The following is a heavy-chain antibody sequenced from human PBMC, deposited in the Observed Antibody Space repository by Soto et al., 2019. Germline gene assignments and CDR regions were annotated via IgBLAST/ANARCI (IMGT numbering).Heavy chain of an antibody. CDR3: SRFIMVGGWFDPNYYHGMDV. CDR2: ISGYNGNT. Sequence: QVQLVQSGAEVKKPGASVTVSCKTSGYTFSNYGINWVRQAPGQGLEWMGWISGYNGNTNYAQTVQGRVTMTTETSTGKVYMELRSLKSDDTAIYYCSRFIMVGGWFDPNYYHGMDVWGQGTTVTVSS. D-gene: IGHD6-19*01. J-gene: IGHJ6*02. V-gene: IGHV1-18*01. CDR1: GYTFSNYG.